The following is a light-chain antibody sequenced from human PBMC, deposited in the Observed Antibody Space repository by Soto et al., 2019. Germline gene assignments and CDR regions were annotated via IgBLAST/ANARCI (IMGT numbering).Light chain of an antibody. Sequence: FVLTQPPSVSEAPGQRMTISCTGSSSNIGAGYDVHWYLQLPGTAPKLLVYTNNNRPSGVPDRLSGSKSGTSASLAITGLQAEDEADYYCQSYDNRLSAYVFGTGTKVTVL. CDR2: TNN. CDR3: QSYDNRLSAYV. J-gene: IGLJ1*01. V-gene: IGLV1-40*01. CDR1: SSNIGAGYD.